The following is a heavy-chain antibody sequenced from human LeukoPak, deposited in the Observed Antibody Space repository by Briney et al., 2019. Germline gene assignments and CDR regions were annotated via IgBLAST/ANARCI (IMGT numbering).Heavy chain of an antibody. CDR2: IYYSGST. J-gene: IGHJ4*02. Sequence: SRTLSLTCTVSGGSISSGDYYWSWIRQPPGKGLEWIGYIYYSGSTYYNPSLKSRVTISVDTSKNQFSLKLSSVTAADTAVYYCARGGQYQLLPFDYWGQGTLVTVSS. CDR3: ARGGQYQLLPFDY. CDR1: GGSISSGDYY. D-gene: IGHD2-2*01. V-gene: IGHV4-30-4*01.